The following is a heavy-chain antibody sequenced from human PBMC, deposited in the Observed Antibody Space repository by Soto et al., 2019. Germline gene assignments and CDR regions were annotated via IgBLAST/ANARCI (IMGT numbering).Heavy chain of an antibody. V-gene: IGHV3-15*07. D-gene: IGHD3-3*01. J-gene: IGHJ4*02. Sequence: GGSLRLSCAASGFTFSNAWMNWVRQAPGKGLEWVGRIKSKTDGGTKEYAAPVKGRFTISKDESKNTLYLQMNSLKTGDTAVYYCTTGDFWSGYYWGQGTLVTVSS. CDR2: IKSKTDGGTK. CDR3: TTGDFWSGYY. CDR1: GFTFSNAW.